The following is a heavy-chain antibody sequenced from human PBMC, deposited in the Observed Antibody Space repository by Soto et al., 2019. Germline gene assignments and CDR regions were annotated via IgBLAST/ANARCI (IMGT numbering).Heavy chain of an antibody. D-gene: IGHD6-13*01. Sequence: EVQLVESGGGLVQPGGSLRLSCAASGFTFSSYEMNWVRQAPGKGLEWVSYISSSGSTIYYADSVKGRFTISRDNAKNSLYLQMNSLRAEDTAVYYCARASPLSRIAAAGLDYWGQGTLVTVSS. CDR1: GFTFSSYE. J-gene: IGHJ4*02. V-gene: IGHV3-48*03. CDR2: ISSSGSTI. CDR3: ARASPLSRIAAAGLDY.